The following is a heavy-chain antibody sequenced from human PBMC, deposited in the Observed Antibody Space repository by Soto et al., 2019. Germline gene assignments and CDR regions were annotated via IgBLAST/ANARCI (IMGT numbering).Heavy chain of an antibody. J-gene: IGHJ4*02. D-gene: IGHD3-22*01. CDR3: ANLDIYYYDGSGFGY. V-gene: IGHV3-23*01. CDR1: GFTFSSYA. Sequence: GGSLRLSCAASGFTFSSYAMSWVRQAPGKGLEWVSAISGSGGSTYYADSVKGRFTISRDNSKNTLYLQMNSLRAEDTAVYYCANLDIYYYDGSGFGYWGQGTLVTVSS. CDR2: ISGSGGST.